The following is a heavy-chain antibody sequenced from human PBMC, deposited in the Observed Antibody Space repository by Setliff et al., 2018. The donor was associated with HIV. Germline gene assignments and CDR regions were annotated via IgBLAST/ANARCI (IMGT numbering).Heavy chain of an antibody. J-gene: IGHJ4*02. CDR3: AREIDNYDDSGRAY. Sequence: AASVKVSCKASGYTFTDYYVHWVRQAPGQGLEWMGWIYPNSGGTNYAQKYQGRVTMTRDTSIRTVYMELSRLRSDDTAVYYCAREIDNYDDSGRAYWGQGTQVTVSS. CDR2: IYPNSGGT. CDR1: GYTFTDYY. V-gene: IGHV1-2*02. D-gene: IGHD3-22*01.